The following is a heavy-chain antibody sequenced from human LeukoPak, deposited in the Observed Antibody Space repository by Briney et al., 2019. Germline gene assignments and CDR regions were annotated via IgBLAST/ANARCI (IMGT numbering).Heavy chain of an antibody. CDR1: GGSISSYY. Sequence: SETLSLTCPVSGGSISSYYWSWIRQPAGKGLEWIGRIYTSGSTNYNPCLKSRATMSVDTSKNQFYLKMSSVTAADTAVYYCPRASYYDILTGYYDQYYFDYWGQGTLVTVSS. CDR3: PRASYYDILTGYYDQYYFDY. D-gene: IGHD3-9*01. CDR2: IYTSGST. J-gene: IGHJ4*02. V-gene: IGHV4-4*07.